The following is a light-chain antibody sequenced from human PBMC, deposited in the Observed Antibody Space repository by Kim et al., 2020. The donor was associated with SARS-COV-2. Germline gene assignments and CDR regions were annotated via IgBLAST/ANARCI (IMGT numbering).Light chain of an antibody. J-gene: IGLJ2*01. V-gene: IGLV3-19*01. CDR2: GKN. Sequence: ALGQTVRITCQGDSLRSYYASWYQQKQGQAPVLVIYGKNNRPSGIPDRFSGSSSGNTASLTITGAQAEDEADYYCNSRDSSGNHLVFGGVTQLTVL. CDR3: NSRDSSGNHLV. CDR1: SLRSYY.